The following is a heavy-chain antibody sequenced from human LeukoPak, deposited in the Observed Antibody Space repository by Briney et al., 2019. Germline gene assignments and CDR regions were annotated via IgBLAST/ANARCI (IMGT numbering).Heavy chain of an antibody. CDR1: GLTVSSNY. V-gene: IGHV3-53*01. Sequence: GGSLRLSCAASGLTVSSNYMSWVRQAPGKGLGWVSVIYGGGSTYYADSVKGRFTISSDASTITLYHQMKSLRAEETAVYYCAGDRGIAASMDYWGQGTLVTVSS. D-gene: IGHD6-13*01. CDR2: IYGGGST. CDR3: AGDRGIAASMDY. J-gene: IGHJ4*02.